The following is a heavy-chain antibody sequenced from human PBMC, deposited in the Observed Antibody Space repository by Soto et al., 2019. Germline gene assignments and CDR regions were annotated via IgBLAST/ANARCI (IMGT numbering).Heavy chain of an antibody. V-gene: IGHV3-33*01. CDR2: IWYYGRYR. D-gene: IGHD3-10*01. CDR1: AFTFNTYG. Sequence: PVGSLRLSCISSAFTFNTYGMFWARQSPGTWVEWVAGIWYYGRYRYYVDSVKGRFTVSRDNSKNTVYLEMNNLRGDDTAVYYCARGSGSGYLGWFDPFGQG. J-gene: IGHJ5*02. CDR3: ARGSGSGYLGWFDP.